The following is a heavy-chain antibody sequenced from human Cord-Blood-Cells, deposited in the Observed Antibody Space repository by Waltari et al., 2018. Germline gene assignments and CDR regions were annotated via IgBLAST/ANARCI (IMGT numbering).Heavy chain of an antibody. J-gene: IGHJ4*02. CDR1: GFTFSRYA. V-gene: IGHV3-30-3*01. CDR2: ISYDGSNK. D-gene: IGHD3-10*01. CDR3: ARVVVQGVIITHPFDY. Sequence: QVQLVESGGGVVQHGRSLRLSCAASGFTFSRYAIPCVPQAPGKGLEWVAVISYDGSNKYYADSVKGRFTISRDNSKNTLYLQMNSLRAEDTAVYYCARVVVQGVIITHPFDYWGQGTLVTVSS.